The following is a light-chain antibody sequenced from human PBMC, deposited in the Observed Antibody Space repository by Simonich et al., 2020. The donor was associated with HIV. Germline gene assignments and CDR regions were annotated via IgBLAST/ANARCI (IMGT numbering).Light chain of an antibody. CDR2: GAS. Sequence: EIVMTQSPATLSVSPGKRATLSCRASHSVSSNLAWYQQKPAQSPRLLIYGASTRATRIPARVSGSGSGTELTLTISSLQSEDFAVYYCQQYNNWPRTFGQGTKVEIK. CDR3: QQYNNWPRT. V-gene: IGKV3-15*01. J-gene: IGKJ1*01. CDR1: HSVSSN.